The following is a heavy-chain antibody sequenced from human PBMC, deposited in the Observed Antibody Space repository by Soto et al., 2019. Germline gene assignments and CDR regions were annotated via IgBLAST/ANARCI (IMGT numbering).Heavy chain of an antibody. Sequence: GGSLRLSCAASGFTFSNAWMNWVRQAPGKGLEWVGRIKSKTDGGTTDYAAPVKGRFTISRDTSENTLHLQMDSLRVEDTAVYYCARDDVLCDGGRCSGIPSDVWGKGTTVTVSS. D-gene: IGHD2-15*01. CDR3: ARDDVLCDGGRCSGIPSDV. J-gene: IGHJ6*04. CDR2: IKSKTDGGTT. V-gene: IGHV3-15*07. CDR1: GFTFSNAW.